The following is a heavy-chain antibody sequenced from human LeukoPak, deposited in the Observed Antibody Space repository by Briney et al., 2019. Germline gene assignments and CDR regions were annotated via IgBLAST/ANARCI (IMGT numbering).Heavy chain of an antibody. Sequence: GGSLRLSCVVSEFNFENYWMSWVRQTPGKGLEWVANIKQDGSDRYYVDSVKGRFIISRDNAKNSLYLQMNSLRDEDTAVYYCARDSAAHGGYWGQGTPVIVSS. V-gene: IGHV3-7*03. CDR2: IKQDGSDR. CDR1: EFNFENYW. CDR3: ARDSAAHGGY. D-gene: IGHD6-25*01. J-gene: IGHJ4*02.